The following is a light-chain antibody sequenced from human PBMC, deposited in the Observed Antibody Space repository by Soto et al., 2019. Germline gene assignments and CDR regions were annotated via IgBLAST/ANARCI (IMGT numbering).Light chain of an antibody. J-gene: IGLJ2*01. CDR1: NIGSKS. Sequence: ELTQPPSVSVAPGKTARITCGGNNIGSKSVHWYQQKPGQAPVLVIYYDSDRPSGIPERFSGSNSGNTATLTISRVEAGDEADYYCQVWDSSSDHPVVFGGGTQLTVL. CDR3: QVWDSSSDHPVV. V-gene: IGLV3-21*04. CDR2: YDS.